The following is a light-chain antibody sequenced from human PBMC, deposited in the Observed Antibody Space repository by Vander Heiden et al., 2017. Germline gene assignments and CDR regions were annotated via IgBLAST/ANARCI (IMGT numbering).Light chain of an antibody. Sequence: SVLTQPTSASATPGPRVTISCSGGSSESGSTNVNWYHQLPGTAPNILICSNNPRPSGVPDRCSGSKSGASASLAISRLQSEDEADDYCAAWDDSLNGYVVFGGGTKLTVL. J-gene: IGLJ2*01. CDR2: SNN. CDR3: AAWDDSLNGYVV. V-gene: IGLV1-44*01. CDR1: SSESGSTN.